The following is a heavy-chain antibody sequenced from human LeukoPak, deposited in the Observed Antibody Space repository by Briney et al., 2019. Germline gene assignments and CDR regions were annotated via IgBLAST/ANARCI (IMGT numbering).Heavy chain of an antibody. CDR2: IYPGDSDT. D-gene: IGHD3-9*01. CDR3: ARSYDILTGYLDAFDI. Sequence: GESLKISCKGSGYSFTSYWIGWVRQMPGKGLEWMGIIYPGDSDTRYSPSFQGQVTISADKSISTAYLQWSSLKASDTAMYYCARSYDILTGYLDAFDIWGQETMVTVSS. V-gene: IGHV5-51*01. J-gene: IGHJ3*02. CDR1: GYSFTSYW.